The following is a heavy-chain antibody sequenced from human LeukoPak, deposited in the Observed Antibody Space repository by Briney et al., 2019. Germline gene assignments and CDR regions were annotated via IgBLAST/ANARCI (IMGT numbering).Heavy chain of an antibody. CDR2: INHSGST. CDR3: ASNYYDSSGGYYFDY. J-gene: IGHJ4*02. Sequence: SETLSLTCAVYGGSFSGYYWSWIRQPPGKGLEWIGEINHSGSTNYNPSLKSRVTISVDTSKNQFSLKLSSVTAADTAVYYCASNYYDSSGGYYFDYWGQGTLVTVSS. V-gene: IGHV4-34*01. CDR1: GGSFSGYY. D-gene: IGHD3-22*01.